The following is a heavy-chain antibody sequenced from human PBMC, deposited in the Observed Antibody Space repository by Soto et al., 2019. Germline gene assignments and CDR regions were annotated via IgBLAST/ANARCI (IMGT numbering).Heavy chain of an antibody. CDR3: AATYYYDRSGHHSLDY. V-gene: IGHV1-58*01. J-gene: IGHJ4*02. CDR2: IVVGSGNT. Sequence: GASVKVSCKASGFTFSSSAVQWVRQARGQRLEWIGWIVVGSGNTYYAQRFQERVTITRDMSTSTAYMELSSLTSEDTAVYYCAATYYYDRSGHHSLDYWGPGTLVTVSS. CDR1: GFTFSSSA. D-gene: IGHD3-22*01.